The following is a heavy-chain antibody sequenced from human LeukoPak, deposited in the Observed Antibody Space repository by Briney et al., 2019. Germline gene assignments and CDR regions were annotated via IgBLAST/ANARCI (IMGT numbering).Heavy chain of an antibody. CDR1: GGSIISYY. CDR2: LYDGGST. Sequence: SETLSLTCTVSGGSIISYYWSWVRQPPGKGLEWIGYLYDGGSTHYNPSLKSRVIISVDTSKNQFSLNLNSVTAADTAVYFCARHSWVNGYFDFWGQGTLVTVSS. D-gene: IGHD4-17*01. V-gene: IGHV4-59*08. CDR3: ARHSWVNGYFDF. J-gene: IGHJ4*02.